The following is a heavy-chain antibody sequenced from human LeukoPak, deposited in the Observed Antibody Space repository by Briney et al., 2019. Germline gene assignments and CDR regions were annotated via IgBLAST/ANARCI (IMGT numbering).Heavy chain of an antibody. J-gene: IGHJ4*02. CDR1: GVSVSSYH. CDR3: ARDGLYSYGYSYFDF. V-gene: IGHV4-4*07. Sequence: SETLPLTCAVSGVSVSSYHWSWIRQPAGKRLEWLGRIHAGGTTNYNPSLDSRVTMSVDTSKNQFSLELRSVTAADTAVYYCARDGLYSYGYSYFDFWGQGTLVTVSS. D-gene: IGHD5-18*01. CDR2: IHAGGTT.